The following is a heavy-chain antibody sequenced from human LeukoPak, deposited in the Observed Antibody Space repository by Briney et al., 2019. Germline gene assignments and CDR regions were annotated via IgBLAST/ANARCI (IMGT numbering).Heavy chain of an antibody. CDR3: ARSSTYYYGSGIN. V-gene: IGHV4-59*08. Sequence: SETLSLTCTVSGGYISSYYWSWIRQPPGKGLEWIGYIYYSGSTNYNPSLKSRVTISVDTPKNQFSLNLSSVTAADTAVYYCARSSTYYYGSGINWGQGTLVTVS. CDR2: IYYSGST. CDR1: GGYISSYY. J-gene: IGHJ4*02. D-gene: IGHD3-10*01.